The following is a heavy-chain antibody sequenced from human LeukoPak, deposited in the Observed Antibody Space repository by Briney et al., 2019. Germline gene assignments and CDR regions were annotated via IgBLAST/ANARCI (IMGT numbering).Heavy chain of an antibody. CDR2: ISGGGGST. D-gene: IGHD3-10*01. J-gene: IGHJ5*02. CDR3: AKAGGWFGELLQTSADNWFDP. Sequence: GGSLRLSCAASGFTFSNYAMNWVRQAPGKGREWGSVISGGGGSTYYADSVKGRFTISRDNPKNTLYLQMNNLRAEDTAVYYCAKAGGWFGELLQTSADNWFDPWGQGTLVTVSS. CDR1: GFTFSNYA. V-gene: IGHV3-23*01.